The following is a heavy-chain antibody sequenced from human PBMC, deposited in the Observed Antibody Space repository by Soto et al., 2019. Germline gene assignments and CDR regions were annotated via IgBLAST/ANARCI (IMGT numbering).Heavy chain of an antibody. CDR1: GGSISSYY. J-gene: IGHJ6*03. D-gene: IGHD3-3*01. CDR2: IYYSGST. V-gene: IGHV4-59*01. CDR3: ARSDSGFWDQRKGYYYYYYMDV. Sequence: PSETLSLTCTVSGGSISSYYWSWIRQPPGKGLEWIGYIYYSGSTNYNPSLKSRVTISVDTSKNQFSLKLSSVTAADTAVYYCARSDSGFWDQRKGYYYYYYMDVWGKGTTVTVSS.